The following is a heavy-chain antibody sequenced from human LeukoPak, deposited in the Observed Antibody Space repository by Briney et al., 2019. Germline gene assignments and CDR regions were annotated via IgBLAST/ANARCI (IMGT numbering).Heavy chain of an antibody. D-gene: IGHD3-9*01. J-gene: IGHJ4*02. CDR1: GYTFASYG. V-gene: IGHV1-18*01. CDR3: ARDCGYDILTGYYTPEDFDY. Sequence: ASVKVSCKGSGYTFASYGISWVRQAPGQGLEWMGWISAYNGNTNYAQKLQGRVTMTTDTSTSTAYMELRSLRSDDTAVYYCARDCGYDILTGYYTPEDFDYWGQGTLVTVSS. CDR2: ISAYNGNT.